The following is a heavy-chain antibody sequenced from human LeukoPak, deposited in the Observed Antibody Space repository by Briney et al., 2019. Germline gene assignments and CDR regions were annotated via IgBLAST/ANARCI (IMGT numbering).Heavy chain of an antibody. V-gene: IGHV1-2*02. D-gene: IGHD3-10*01. J-gene: IGHJ4*02. CDR1: GYTFTGYY. CDR2: INPNSGGT. CDR3: ARGFGELHWYYFDY. Sequence: ASVKVSRKASGYTFTGYYMHWVRQAPGQGLEWMGWINPNSGGTNYAQKFQGRVTMTRDTSISTAYMELSRLRSDDTAVYYCARGFGELHWYYFDYWGQGTLVTVSS.